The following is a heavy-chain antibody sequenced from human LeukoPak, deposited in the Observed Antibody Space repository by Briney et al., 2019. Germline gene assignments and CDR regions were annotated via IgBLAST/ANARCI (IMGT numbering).Heavy chain of an antibody. J-gene: IGHJ5*02. Sequence: PSETLSLTCAVYGGSFSGYYWSWIRQPPGKGLEWIGEINHSGSTNYNPSLKSRVTISVDTSKNQFSLKLSSVTAADTAVYYCARRDVVVGNWFDPWGQGTLVTVSS. CDR1: GGSFSGYY. CDR2: INHSGST. CDR3: ARRDVVVGNWFDP. V-gene: IGHV4-34*01. D-gene: IGHD2-2*01.